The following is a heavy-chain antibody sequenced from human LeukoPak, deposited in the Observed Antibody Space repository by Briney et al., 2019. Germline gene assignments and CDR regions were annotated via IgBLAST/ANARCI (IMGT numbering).Heavy chain of an antibody. CDR3: ASGYRTFDY. V-gene: IGHV3-7*03. CDR1: GFIFSNYW. J-gene: IGHJ4*02. Sequence: GGSLRLSCAASGFIFSNYWMSWVRQAPGKGLEWVANIKQDGSEKYYVDSVKGRFTISRENAKNSLYLEMSSLRGEDRAVYYCASGYRTFDYWGQGTLVTVSS. CDR2: IKQDGSEK. D-gene: IGHD5-24*01.